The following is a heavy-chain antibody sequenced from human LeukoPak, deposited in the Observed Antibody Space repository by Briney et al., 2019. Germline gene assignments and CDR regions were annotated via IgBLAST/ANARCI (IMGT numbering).Heavy chain of an antibody. V-gene: IGHV3-30*18. CDR1: GFTFSSYG. Sequence: PLRLSCAASGFTFSSYGMQWVRQAPGKGLEWVAVISYDGSNKYYADSVKGRFTISRDNSKNTLYLQMNSLRAEDTAVYYCAKAPYYYYYMDVWGKGTTVTVSS. J-gene: IGHJ6*03. CDR3: AKAPYYYYYMDV. CDR2: ISYDGSNK.